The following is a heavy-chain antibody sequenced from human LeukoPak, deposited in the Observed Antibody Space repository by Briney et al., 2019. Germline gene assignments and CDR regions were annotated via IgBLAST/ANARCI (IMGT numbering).Heavy chain of an antibody. D-gene: IGHD3-9*01. CDR3: AREKYYDILTGYYPNTDAFDI. V-gene: IGHV4-34*12. Sequence: SETLSLTCAVYGGSFSGYYWAWIRQPPGKGLEWIGSIFHTGSTYHNPSLKSRVTISVDTSKNQFSLKLSSVTAADTAVYYCAREKYYDILTGYYPNTDAFDIWGQGTMVTVSS. J-gene: IGHJ3*02. CDR1: GGSFSGYY. CDR2: IFHTGST.